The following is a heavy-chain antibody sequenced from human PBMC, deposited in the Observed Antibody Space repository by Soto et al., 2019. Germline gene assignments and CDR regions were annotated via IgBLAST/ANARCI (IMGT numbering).Heavy chain of an antibody. Sequence: QVQLVESGGGEVQPGRSLTISCAASGFTFSTYGMHWVRQTPGKGLEWVAVISYDGTNKFYSDSVKGRFTISRDNFKNTLTLKMHSLRADDTAVYSCAKDLQSYGDYDYYCYGMDVWGLGTRVTVSS. CDR2: ISYDGTNK. CDR1: GFTFSTYG. V-gene: IGHV3-30*18. J-gene: IGHJ6*02. CDR3: AKDLQSYGDYDYYCYGMDV. D-gene: IGHD4-17*01.